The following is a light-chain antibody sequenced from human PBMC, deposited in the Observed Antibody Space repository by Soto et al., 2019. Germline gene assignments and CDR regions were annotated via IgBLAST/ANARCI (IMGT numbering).Light chain of an antibody. V-gene: IGKV1-9*01. J-gene: IGKJ3*01. Sequence: DIQLTQSPSFLSASVREKVTNTCRASQGISSYLAWYQQKPGKAPKLLIYAASTLQSGVPSRFSGSGSGTEFTLTISSLQPEDFATYYCQQLNSYPFFGPGTKVDIK. CDR1: QGISSY. CDR3: QQLNSYPF. CDR2: AAS.